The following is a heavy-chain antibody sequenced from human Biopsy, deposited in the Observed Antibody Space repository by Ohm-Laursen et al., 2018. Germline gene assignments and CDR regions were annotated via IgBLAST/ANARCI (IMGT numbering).Heavy chain of an antibody. CDR1: GYTYSDYG. CDR2: ISGLNGIK. J-gene: IGHJ5*01. Sequence: SVKVSCKTSGYTYSDYGVSWVRQAPGQGLEWMGWISGLNGIKTSASKFQGRLTMTTDRSASTAYMELRGLRPDDTAVYYCTRDLQTRAETFDSWGQGTLVIVSS. CDR3: TRDLQTRAETFDS. V-gene: IGHV1-18*01. D-gene: IGHD4-11*01.